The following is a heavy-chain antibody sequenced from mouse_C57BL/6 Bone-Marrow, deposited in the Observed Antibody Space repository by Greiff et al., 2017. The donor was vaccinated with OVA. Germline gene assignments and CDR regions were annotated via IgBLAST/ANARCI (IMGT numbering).Heavy chain of an antibody. D-gene: IGHD2-5*01. CDR2: IYPRSGNT. Sequence: QVQLQQSGAELARPGASVKLSCKASGYTFTSYGISWVKQRTGQGLEWIGEIYPRSGNTYYNEKFKGKATLTADKSSSTAYMELRSLTSEDSAVYFGAGVGAYNSNYASYFDYWGQGTTLTVSS. J-gene: IGHJ2*01. CDR1: GYTFTSYG. CDR3: AGVGAYNSNYASYFDY. V-gene: IGHV1-81*01.